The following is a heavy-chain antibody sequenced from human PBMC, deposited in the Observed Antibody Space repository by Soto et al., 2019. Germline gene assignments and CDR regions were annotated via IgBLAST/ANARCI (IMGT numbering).Heavy chain of an antibody. CDR2: MNPNSGHT. V-gene: IGHV1-8*01. J-gene: IGHJ5*02. CDR3: ASDMSTT. Sequence: QVQLVQSGAEVKKPGASVKVSCKASGYTFTSHDINWMRQTTGQGLEWMGWMNPNSGHTNSAQKFQGRVNMTRDISINTAYMELTNLRSEDTAIYYCASDMSTTWGQGTLVTVSS. D-gene: IGHD2-2*01. CDR1: GYTFTSHD.